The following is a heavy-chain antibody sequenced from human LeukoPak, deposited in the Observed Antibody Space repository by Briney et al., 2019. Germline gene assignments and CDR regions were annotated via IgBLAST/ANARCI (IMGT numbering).Heavy chain of an antibody. V-gene: IGHV4-39*01. D-gene: IGHD3-22*01. CDR3: ARSYYDSSGYFPFGY. Sequence: SETLSLTCTVSGGSISSSSYSWGWIRQPPGKGLEWIGSIYYSGSTYYNPSLKSRATVSVDTPKNQFSLKLTSVTAADTAVYYCARSYYDSSGYFPFGYWGQGTLVTVSS. J-gene: IGHJ4*02. CDR2: IYYSGST. CDR1: GGSISSSSYS.